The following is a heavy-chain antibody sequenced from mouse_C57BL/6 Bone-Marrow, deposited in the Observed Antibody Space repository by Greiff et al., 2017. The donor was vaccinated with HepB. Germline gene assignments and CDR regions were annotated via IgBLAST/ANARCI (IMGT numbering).Heavy chain of an antibody. J-gene: IGHJ4*01. CDR2: ISYDGSN. D-gene: IGHD2-5*01. Sequence: EVKLVESGPGLVKPSQSLSLTCSVTGYSITSGYYWNWIRQFPGNKLEWMGYISYDGSNNYNPSLKNRISITRDTSKNQFFLKLNSVTTEDTATYYCARVAYSNYDAMDYWGQGTSVTVSS. CDR1: GYSITSGYY. V-gene: IGHV3-6*01. CDR3: ARVAYSNYDAMDY.